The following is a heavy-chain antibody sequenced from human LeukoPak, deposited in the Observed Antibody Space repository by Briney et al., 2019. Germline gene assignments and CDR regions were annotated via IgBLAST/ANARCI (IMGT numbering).Heavy chain of an antibody. Sequence: GGSLRLSCAASGFTFSSYWMHWVRQAPGKGLVWVSRINRDGSSTNYADSVKGRFTISRDNAKNTLYLQMNSLRAEDTAVYYCARDLVSPPSHYGMDVWGQGTMVTVSS. V-gene: IGHV3-74*01. CDR3: ARDLVSPPSHYGMDV. J-gene: IGHJ6*02. CDR2: INRDGSST. CDR1: GFTFSSYW.